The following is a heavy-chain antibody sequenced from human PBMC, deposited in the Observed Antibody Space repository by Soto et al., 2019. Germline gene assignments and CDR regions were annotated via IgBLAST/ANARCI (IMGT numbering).Heavy chain of an antibody. CDR1: GYNFTRSA. D-gene: IGHD3-10*01. CDR3: ARGLSFGSGSYLLG. Sequence: QVQLVQSGGDLKKPGASVKVSCTTSGYNFTRSAITWVRQAPGEGLEWMGWISAKHGTTRDGQKFRDRLTMTTDTSTGTAYMELRGLRVDDTADYYCARGLSFGSGSYLLGWGQGTLAPVSA. CDR2: ISAKHGTT. J-gene: IGHJ4*02. V-gene: IGHV1-18*01.